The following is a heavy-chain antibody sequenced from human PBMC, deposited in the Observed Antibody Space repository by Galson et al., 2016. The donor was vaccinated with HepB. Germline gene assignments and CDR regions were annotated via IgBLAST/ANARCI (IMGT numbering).Heavy chain of an antibody. CDR2: IYHGGNT. Sequence: ETLSLTCTVSGGSISTRNWWSWVRQPPGKGLEWIGEIYHGGNTNYKPSLKSRVTISVDTSKGQFSLKLTSVTAADTAVYYCARGYLSDDVWGNFHPHFDCWGQGILFTVSS. CDR3: ARGYLSDDVWGNFHPHFDC. CDR1: GGSISTRNW. V-gene: IGHV4-4*02. D-gene: IGHD3-16*01. J-gene: IGHJ4*02.